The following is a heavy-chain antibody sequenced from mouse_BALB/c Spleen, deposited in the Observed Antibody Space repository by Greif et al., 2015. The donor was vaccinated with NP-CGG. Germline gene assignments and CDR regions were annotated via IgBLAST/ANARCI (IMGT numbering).Heavy chain of an antibody. CDR3: ARSRSFDY. CDR1: GFTFSSFG. Sequence: EVKLMESGGGLVQPGGSRKLSCAASGFTFSSFGMHWVRQAPEKGLEWVAYISSGSSTIYYADTVKGRFTISRDNPKNTLFLQMTSLRSEDTAMYYCARSRSFDYWGQGTTLTVSS. V-gene: IGHV5-17*02. CDR2: ISSGSSTI. J-gene: IGHJ2*01.